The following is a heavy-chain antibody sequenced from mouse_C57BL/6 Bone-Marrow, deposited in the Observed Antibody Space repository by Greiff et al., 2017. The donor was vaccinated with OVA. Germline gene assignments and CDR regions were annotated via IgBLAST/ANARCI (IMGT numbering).Heavy chain of an antibody. CDR3: ARHRIYYYGSSLYYFDY. D-gene: IGHD1-1*01. CDR2: IYPRSGNT. Sequence: QVQLKESGAELARPGASVKLSCKASGYTFTSYGISWVKQRTGQGLEWIGEIYPRSGNTYYNEKFKGKATLTADKSSSTAYMELRSLTSEDSAVYFCARHRIYYYGSSLYYFDYWGQGTTLTVSS. CDR1: GYTFTSYG. J-gene: IGHJ2*01. V-gene: IGHV1-81*01.